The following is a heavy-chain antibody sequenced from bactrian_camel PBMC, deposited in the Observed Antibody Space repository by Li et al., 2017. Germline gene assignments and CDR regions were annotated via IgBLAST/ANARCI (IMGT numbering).Heavy chain of an antibody. Sequence: VQLVESGGGSVKTGGSLRLSCDASWFTYSSYCMAWFRQAPGKEREEVASIGTDERTYYADSVKGRFAISQDHAKNTVYLQMNSLKPEDTALYYCAPEGPYADKCWPLSGGGQGTQVTVS. J-gene: IGHJ4*01. V-gene: IGHV3S67*01. D-gene: IGHD1*01. CDR2: IGTDERT. CDR1: WFTYSSYC.